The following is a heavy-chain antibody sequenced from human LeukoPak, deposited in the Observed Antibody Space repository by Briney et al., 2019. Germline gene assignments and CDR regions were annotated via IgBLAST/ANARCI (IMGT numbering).Heavy chain of an antibody. Sequence: ASVKVSCKASGYTFTTYAIHWVRQAPGQRLEWMGWINVGNANTKYSQKLQGRVTITRDTSASTAYMELSTLRSEDTAVYYCARDTIYDSSGYDYWGQGTLVTVSS. CDR2: INVGNANT. D-gene: IGHD3-22*01. V-gene: IGHV1-3*01. J-gene: IGHJ4*02. CDR3: ARDTIYDSSGYDY. CDR1: GYTFTTYA.